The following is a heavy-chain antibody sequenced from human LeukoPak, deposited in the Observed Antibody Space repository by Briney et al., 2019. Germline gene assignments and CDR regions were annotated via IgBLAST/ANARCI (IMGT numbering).Heavy chain of an antibody. CDR2: INPSGGST. V-gene: IGHV1-46*01. CDR3: ATLGSGYGDYVISDY. J-gene: IGHJ4*02. D-gene: IGHD4-17*01. Sequence: GASVKVSCKASGYTFTSYYMHWVRQAPGQGLEWMGIINPSGGSTSYAQKFQGRVTMTRDTSISTAYMELSRLRSDDTAVYYCATLGSGYGDYVISDYWGQGTLVTVSS. CDR1: GYTFTSYY.